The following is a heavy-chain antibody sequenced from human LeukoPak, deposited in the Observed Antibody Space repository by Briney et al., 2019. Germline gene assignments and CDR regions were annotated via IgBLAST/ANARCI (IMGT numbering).Heavy chain of an antibody. CDR3: ARDRYGDYKNFDY. CDR2: ISSSSSYI. CDR1: GFTFSSYS. J-gene: IGHJ4*02. V-gene: IGHV3-21*01. D-gene: IGHD4-17*01. Sequence: KAVGSLRLSCAASGFTFSSYSMNWVRQAPGKGLEWVSSISSSSSYIYYADSVKGRFTISRDNAKNSLYLQMNSLRAEDTAVYYCARDRYGDYKNFDYWGQGTLVTVSS.